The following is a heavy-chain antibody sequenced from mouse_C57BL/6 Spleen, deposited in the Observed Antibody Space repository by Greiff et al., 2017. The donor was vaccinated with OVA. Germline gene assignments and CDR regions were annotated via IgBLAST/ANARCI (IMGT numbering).Heavy chain of an antibody. J-gene: IGHJ2*01. V-gene: IGHV6-3*01. D-gene: IGHD2-10*01. Sequence: EVKLVESGGGLVQPGGSMKLSCVASGFTFSNYWINWVRQSPEKGLEWVAQIRLKSDNYATHYADSVKGRFTISRDDSKRSVYLQMTNLRAEDTGIYYCTGSPSYRYFDYWGQGTTLTVSS. CDR3: TGSPSYRYFDY. CDR2: IRLKSDNYAT. CDR1: GFTFSNYW.